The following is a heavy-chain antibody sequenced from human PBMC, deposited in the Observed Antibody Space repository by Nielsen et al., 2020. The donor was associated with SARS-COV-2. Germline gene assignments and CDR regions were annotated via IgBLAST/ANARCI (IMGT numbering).Heavy chain of an antibody. CDR1: GFPFLSSS. J-gene: IGHJ4*02. Sequence: GESLKISCAASGFPFLSSSLLFIRKNEGKGLEWVSYISSSRSYTNYADSVKGRFTISRDNAKNSLYLQMNSLRAEDTAVYYCARDRITMRACDYWGQGTLVTVSS. CDR3: ARDRITMRACDY. V-gene: IGHV3-11*06. CDR2: ISSSRSYT. D-gene: IGHD3-22*01.